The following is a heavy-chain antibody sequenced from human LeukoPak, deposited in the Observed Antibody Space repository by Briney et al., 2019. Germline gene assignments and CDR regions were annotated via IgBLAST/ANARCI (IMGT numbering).Heavy chain of an antibody. J-gene: IGHJ4*02. CDR2: IYYSGRT. Sequence: PSETLSLTCTVSGGSISNYYWSWIRQPPGKGVEWIAYIYYSGRTNYNPSLKSRVTISVDTSKNQFSLKLSSVTAADTAVYYCARTLDDGTLDYWGQGTLVTVSS. CDR1: GGSISNYY. D-gene: IGHD1-1*01. V-gene: IGHV4-59*01. CDR3: ARTLDDGTLDY.